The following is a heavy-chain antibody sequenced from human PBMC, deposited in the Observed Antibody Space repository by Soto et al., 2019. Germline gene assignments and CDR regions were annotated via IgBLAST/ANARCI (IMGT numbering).Heavy chain of an antibody. CDR1: GYTFTGYY. J-gene: IGHJ6*02. D-gene: IGHD5-12*01. Sequence: ASVKVSCKASGYTFTGYYMHWVRQAPGQGLEWMGWINPNSGGTNYAQKFQGWVTITRDTSISTAYMELSRLRSDDTAVYYCARGGDGYNYHYYYGMDVWGQGTTVTVSS. CDR2: INPNSGGT. V-gene: IGHV1-2*04. CDR3: ARGGDGYNYHYYYGMDV.